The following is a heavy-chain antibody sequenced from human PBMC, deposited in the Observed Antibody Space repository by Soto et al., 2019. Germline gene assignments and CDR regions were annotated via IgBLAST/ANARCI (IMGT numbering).Heavy chain of an antibody. J-gene: IGHJ6*02. V-gene: IGHV3-74*01. CDR2: INSDGSST. CDR3: ARGGVESKYVEGAYYYYGMDV. Sequence: VGSLRLSCAASGFTFSSYWMHWVRQAPGKGLVWVSGINSDGSSTSYADSVKGRFTISRDNAKNTLYLQMNSLRAEDTAVYYCARGGVESKYVEGAYYYYGMDVWGQGTTVTVSS. D-gene: IGHD4-4*01. CDR1: GFTFSSYW.